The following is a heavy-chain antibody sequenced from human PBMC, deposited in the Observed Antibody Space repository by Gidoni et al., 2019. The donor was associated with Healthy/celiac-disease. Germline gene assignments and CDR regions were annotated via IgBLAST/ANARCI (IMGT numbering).Heavy chain of an antibody. CDR2: IYYSGST. V-gene: IGHV4-39*01. J-gene: IGHJ3*02. CDR3: ARQVYDFWSGYSNAFDI. Sequence: PPGKGLEWIGSIYYSGSTYYNPSLKSRVTISVDTSKNQFSLKLSSVTAADTAVYYCARQVYDFWSGYSNAFDIWGQGTMVTVSS. D-gene: IGHD3-3*01.